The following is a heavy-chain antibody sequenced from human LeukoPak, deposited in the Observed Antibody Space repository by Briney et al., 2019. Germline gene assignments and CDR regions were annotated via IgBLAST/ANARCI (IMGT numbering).Heavy chain of an antibody. CDR2: IIPIFGTA. CDR3: ARDPVSSGYYYAPHWFDP. D-gene: IGHD3-22*01. V-gene: IGHV1-69*05. Sequence: ASVKVSCKASGGTFSSYAISWMRQAPGQGLEWMGGIIPIFGTANYAQKFQGRVTITTDESTSTAYMELSSLRSEDTAVYYCARDPVSSGYYYAPHWFDPWGQGTLVTVSS. J-gene: IGHJ5*02. CDR1: GGTFSSYA.